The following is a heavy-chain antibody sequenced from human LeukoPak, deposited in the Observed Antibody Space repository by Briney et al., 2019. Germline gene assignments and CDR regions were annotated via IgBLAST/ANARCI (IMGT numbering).Heavy chain of an antibody. CDR3: ARHSTSGQWLALYFDY. D-gene: IGHD6-19*01. J-gene: IGHJ4*02. V-gene: IGHV4-39*01. Sequence: SETLSLTCTVSGGSISSSSYYWGWIRQPPGKGLEWIGSIYYSGSTYYNPSLKSRVTISVDTSKNPFSLKLSSVTAADTAVYYCARHSTSGQWLALYFDYWGQGTLVTVSS. CDR2: IYYSGST. CDR1: GGSISSSSYY.